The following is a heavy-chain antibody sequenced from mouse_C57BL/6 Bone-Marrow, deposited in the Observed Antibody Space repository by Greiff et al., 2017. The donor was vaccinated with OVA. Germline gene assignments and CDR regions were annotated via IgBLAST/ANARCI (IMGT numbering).Heavy chain of an antibody. Sequence: VKLMESGAELVRPGASVKLSCKASGYTFTDYYISWVKQRPGQGLEWIARIYTGSGNIYYNEKFKGKATLPAEKSSSTAYMQLSSLTSDDSAVYFCARSERLRDYFDYWGQGTTLTVSS. D-gene: IGHD2-2*01. V-gene: IGHV1-76*01. CDR3: ARSERLRDYFDY. CDR2: IYTGSGNI. J-gene: IGHJ2*01. CDR1: GYTFTDYY.